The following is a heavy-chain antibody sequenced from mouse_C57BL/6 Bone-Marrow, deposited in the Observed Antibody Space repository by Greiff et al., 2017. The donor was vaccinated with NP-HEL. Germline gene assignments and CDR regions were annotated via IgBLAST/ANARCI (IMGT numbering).Heavy chain of an antibody. V-gene: IGHV5-12*01. Sequence: EVKLVESGGGLVQPGGSLKLSCAASGFTFSDYYMYWVRQTPEKRLEWVAYISNGGGSTYYPDTVKGRFTISRDNAKNTLYLQMSRLKSEDTAMYYCARSGLRRRGFAYWGQGTLVTVSA. J-gene: IGHJ3*01. CDR3: ARSGLRRRGFAY. CDR1: GFTFSDYY. CDR2: ISNGGGST. D-gene: IGHD2-4*01.